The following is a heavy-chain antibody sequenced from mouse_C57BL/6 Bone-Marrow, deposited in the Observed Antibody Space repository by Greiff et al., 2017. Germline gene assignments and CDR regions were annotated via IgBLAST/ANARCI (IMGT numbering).Heavy chain of an antibody. V-gene: IGHV5-17*01. D-gene: IGHD2-5*01. Sequence: EVKLMESGGGLVKPGGSLKLSCAASGFTFSDYGMHWVRQAPEKGLEWVAYISSGSSTIYYADTVKGRFTISRDNAKNTLFLKMTSLRSEDTAMYYCARIYSNWGFAYWGQGTLVTVSA. CDR1: GFTFSDYG. CDR3: ARIYSNWGFAY. J-gene: IGHJ3*01. CDR2: ISSGSSTI.